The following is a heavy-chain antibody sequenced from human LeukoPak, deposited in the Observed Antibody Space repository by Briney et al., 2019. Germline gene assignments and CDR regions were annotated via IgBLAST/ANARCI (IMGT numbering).Heavy chain of an antibody. Sequence: PGGSLRLSCAASGFIFSSYSVNWVRQAPGKGLEWVSSISATGNYIYYADSVKGRFTISRDNAKNSLYLQMNSLRAEDTAVYYCARDRSGYTFDDWGQGTLVTVSS. CDR3: ARDRSGYTFDD. CDR1: GFIFSSYS. D-gene: IGHD5-18*01. CDR2: ISATGNYI. J-gene: IGHJ4*02. V-gene: IGHV3-21*01.